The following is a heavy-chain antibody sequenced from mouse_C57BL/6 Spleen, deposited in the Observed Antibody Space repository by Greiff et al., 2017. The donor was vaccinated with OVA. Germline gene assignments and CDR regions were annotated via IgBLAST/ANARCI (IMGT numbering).Heavy chain of an antibody. CDR1: GYTFTDYG. CDR3: TRGGRFEGAMDY. J-gene: IGHJ4*01. CDR2: IDPETGGT. Sequence: QVQLQQSGAELVRPGASVTLSCKASGYTFTDYGMHWVKQTPVHGLEWIGAIDPETGGTAYNQKFKGKAILTADKSSSTAYMELRSLTSEDSAVYYCTRGGRFEGAMDYWGQGTSVTVSS. V-gene: IGHV1-15*01.